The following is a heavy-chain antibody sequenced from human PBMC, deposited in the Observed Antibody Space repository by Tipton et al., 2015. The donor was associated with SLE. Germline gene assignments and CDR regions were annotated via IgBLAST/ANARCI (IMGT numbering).Heavy chain of an antibody. CDR2: IYYDGTA. J-gene: IGHJ4*02. Sequence: TLSLTCFVSGASVRSTSYHWGWIRQPPGKGLEWIDNIYYDGTAYSTPSLESRVSISVDTSKNQVSLRLASVTAADTAVYYCARQSMAARPDFDFWGQGTLVTVSS. CDR3: ARQSMAARPDFDF. D-gene: IGHD6-6*01. CDR1: GASVRSTSYH. V-gene: IGHV4-39*07.